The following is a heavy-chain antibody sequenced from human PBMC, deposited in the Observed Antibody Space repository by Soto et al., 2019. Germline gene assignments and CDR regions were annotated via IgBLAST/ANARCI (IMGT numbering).Heavy chain of an antibody. CDR3: ARDYPYSSSWYPDYYYGMDV. CDR1: GGSISSYY. CDR2: IYYSGST. D-gene: IGHD6-13*01. Sequence: SETLSLTCTVSGGSISSYYWSWIRQPPGKGLEWIGYIYYSGSTNYNPSLKSRVTISVDPSKNQFSLKLSSVTAADTAVYYCARDYPYSSSWYPDYYYGMDVWGQGTTVTVSS. J-gene: IGHJ6*02. V-gene: IGHV4-59*01.